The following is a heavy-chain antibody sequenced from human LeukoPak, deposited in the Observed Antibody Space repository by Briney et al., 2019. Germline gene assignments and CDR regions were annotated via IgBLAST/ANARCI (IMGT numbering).Heavy chain of an antibody. D-gene: IGHD5-12*01. V-gene: IGHV3-21*01. Sequence: GGSLRLSCAACGFTFSSYSMNWVRQAPGKGLEWVSSISGRSTYIHYADSLKGRFTISRDNAKNSLYLQMNSLRAEDTAVYYCAKDPWGGYSYWGQGIQVIVSS. CDR1: GFTFSSYS. CDR3: AKDPWGGYSY. J-gene: IGHJ4*02. CDR2: ISGRSTYI.